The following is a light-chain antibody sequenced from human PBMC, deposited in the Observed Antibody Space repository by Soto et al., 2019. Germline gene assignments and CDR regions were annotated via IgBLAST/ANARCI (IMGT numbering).Light chain of an antibody. CDR1: SSDVGYYNY. Sequence: QSALTQPASVSGSPGQSITISCTGTSSDVGYYNYVSWYQQHPGKAPKLMIFDVSNRPSGVSNRFSGSKSGNTASLNISGLQAEDEADYYCSSYTTSSTLVFGTGTKVTVL. V-gene: IGLV2-14*01. CDR2: DVS. J-gene: IGLJ1*01. CDR3: SSYTTSSTLV.